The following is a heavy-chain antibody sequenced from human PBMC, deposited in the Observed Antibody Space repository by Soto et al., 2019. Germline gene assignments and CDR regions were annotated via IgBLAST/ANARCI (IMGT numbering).Heavy chain of an antibody. CDR2: ISYDGSNK. J-gene: IGHJ6*02. CDR1: GFIFSTYG. Sequence: PGGSLRLSCAASGFIFSTYGMHWVRQAPGKGLEWVAGISYDGSNKYYVDSVKGRFTISRDNSKNTLYLQMNSLRAEDTAVYYCARDPPATRHGMDVWGQGTTVTVSS. CDR3: ARDPPATRHGMDV. V-gene: IGHV3-30*03.